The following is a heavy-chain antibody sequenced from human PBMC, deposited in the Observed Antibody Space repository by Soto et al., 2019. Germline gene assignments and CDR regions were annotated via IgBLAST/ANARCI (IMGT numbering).Heavy chain of an antibody. Sequence: QVQLQESGPGLVKPSETLSLTCTVSGGSISSYHWSWIRQPPGKGLELIGYISYSGSTNYNPSLMSRVTISVDTSKNHFSLKLSSVTAADTAVYYCARVPSVSVVRGVIYYFDCWGQGTLVTVSS. CDR2: ISYSGST. J-gene: IGHJ4*02. CDR3: ARVPSVSVVRGVIYYFDC. D-gene: IGHD3-10*01. V-gene: IGHV4-59*01. CDR1: GGSISSYH.